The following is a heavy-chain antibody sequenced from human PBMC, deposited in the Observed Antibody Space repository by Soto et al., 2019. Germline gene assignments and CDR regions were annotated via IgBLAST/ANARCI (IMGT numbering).Heavy chain of an antibody. CDR1: GGSISSYY. Sequence: QVQLQESGPGLVKPSDTLSLTCTVSGGSISSYYWSWIRQPPGKGLEWIGYIYYSGSTNYNPSLKSRVTISVDTSKNQFSLKLNSVTAADTAVYYCARRYGSFFDIWGQGTMVTVSS. D-gene: IGHD3-10*01. J-gene: IGHJ3*02. CDR2: IYYSGST. V-gene: IGHV4-59*08. CDR3: ARRYGSFFDI.